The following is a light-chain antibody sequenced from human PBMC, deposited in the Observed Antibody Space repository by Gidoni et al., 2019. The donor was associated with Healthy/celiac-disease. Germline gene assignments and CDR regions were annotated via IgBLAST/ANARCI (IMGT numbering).Light chain of an antibody. CDR3: SSYTSSSTLVV. CDR2: DVS. J-gene: IGLJ2*01. Sequence: QSALTQPASVSRSTGQPITISCTGTSSDVGSYNSVSWYQQYPGKAPKLMIYDVSNRPSGVSNRFSGSKSDSTASLTISGLQAEDEADYYCSSYTSSSTLVVFGGGTRLTVL. V-gene: IGLV2-14*03. CDR1: SSDVGSYNS.